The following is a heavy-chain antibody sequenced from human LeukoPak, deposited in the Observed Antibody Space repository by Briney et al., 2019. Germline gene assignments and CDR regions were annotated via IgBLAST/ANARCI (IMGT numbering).Heavy chain of an antibody. CDR2: INHSGST. J-gene: IGHJ4*02. D-gene: IGHD6-19*01. CDR3: ARVSIAVAYAFDY. Sequence: SETLSLTRTVSGGSISGYYWSWIRQPPGKGLEWIGEINHSGSTSYNPSLKSRVTISVDTSKNQFSLKLSSVTAADTAVYYCARVSIAVAYAFDYWGQGTLVTVSS. CDR1: GGSISGYY. V-gene: IGHV4-34*01.